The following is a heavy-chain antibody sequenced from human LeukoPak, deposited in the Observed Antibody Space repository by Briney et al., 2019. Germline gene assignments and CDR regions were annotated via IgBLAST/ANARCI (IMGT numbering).Heavy chain of an antibody. V-gene: IGHV4-34*01. J-gene: IGHJ4*02. D-gene: IGHD3-22*01. CDR2: VNESGGT. CDR3: AKDHYDSSGYPFDY. Sequence: SETLSLTCAVYIDSFSNYHWNWIRQTPAKGMEWIGEVNESGGTNISPSLRSRVILSVDTSKNQFSLKLRSVTAADTAVYYCAKDHYDSSGYPFDYWGQGTLVTVSS. CDR1: IDSFSNYH.